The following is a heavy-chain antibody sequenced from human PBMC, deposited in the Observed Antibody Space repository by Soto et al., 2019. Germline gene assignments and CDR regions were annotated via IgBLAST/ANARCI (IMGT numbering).Heavy chain of an antibody. Sequence: PSETLSLTCAVSGGSISSGGYSWSWIRQPPGKGLEWIGYIYHSGSTYYNPSLKSRVTISVDRSKNQFSLKLSSVTAADTAVYYCARVFRGSLPENWFDPWGQGTLVTVSS. J-gene: IGHJ5*02. CDR3: ARVFRGSLPENWFDP. D-gene: IGHD3-10*01. CDR2: IYHSGST. V-gene: IGHV4-30-2*01. CDR1: GGSISSGGYS.